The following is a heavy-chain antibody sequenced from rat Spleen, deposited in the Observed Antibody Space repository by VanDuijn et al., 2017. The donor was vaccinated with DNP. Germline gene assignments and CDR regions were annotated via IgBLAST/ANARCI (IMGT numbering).Heavy chain of an antibody. D-gene: IGHD1-10*01. J-gene: IGHJ2*01. V-gene: IGHV3-1*01. CDR2: INSAGNT. Sequence: DVQLQESGPGLVKPSQSLSLTCSVTGYFITNNYWAWIRKFPGNRMEWMGYINSAGNTHYNPPLESQISITRDTSKNQFFLQLASVTSEDTATYYCARYRITTRDYFDFWGQGVMVTVSS. CDR3: ARYRITTRDYFDF. CDR1: GYFITNNY.